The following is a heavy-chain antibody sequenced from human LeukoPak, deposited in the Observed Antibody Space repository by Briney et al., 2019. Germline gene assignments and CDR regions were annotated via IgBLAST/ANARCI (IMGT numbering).Heavy chain of an antibody. Sequence: PSETLSLTCAVSGVSISSSDWWSWVRQAPGKGLEWIGEIYDTGSTNYNPSLQSRVTLSVDKSKNQFSLTSTSVTAADTAVYYCARDKRPVGSSGCLDCWGQGTLVTVSS. CDR1: GVSISSSDW. D-gene: IGHD6-19*01. CDR3: ARDKRPVGSSGCLDC. V-gene: IGHV4-4*02. CDR2: IYDTGST. J-gene: IGHJ4*02.